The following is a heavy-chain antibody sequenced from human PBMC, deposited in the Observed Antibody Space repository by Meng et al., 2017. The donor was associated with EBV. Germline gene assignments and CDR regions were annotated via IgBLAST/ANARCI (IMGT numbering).Heavy chain of an antibody. J-gene: IGHJ4*02. D-gene: IGHD6-19*01. Sequence: GRRVQRGAEVKKPGASVKVSCKASGYTFTGYYMHWVRQAPGQGLEWMGRINPNSGGTNYAQKFQGRVTMTRDTSISTAYMELSRLRSDDTAVYYCARVGIAVAGTGDYWGQGTLVTVSS. CDR1: GYTFTGYY. CDR3: ARVGIAVAGTGDY. V-gene: IGHV1-2*06. CDR2: INPNSGGT.